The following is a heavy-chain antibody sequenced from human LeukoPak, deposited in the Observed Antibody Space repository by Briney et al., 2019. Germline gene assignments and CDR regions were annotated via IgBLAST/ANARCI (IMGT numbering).Heavy chain of an antibody. Sequence: GGSLRLSCAASGFTFSTYAMSWVRQTPGKGLEWVAATSSSDAGTYHADSVRGRFTISRDNSKNTLYLQMNSLRAEDAAVYFCAKAPVTSCRGAYCYPFDSWGQGTLVTVSS. CDR3: AKAPVTSCRGAYCYPFDS. J-gene: IGHJ4*02. D-gene: IGHD3-22*01. CDR2: TSSSDAGT. V-gene: IGHV3-23*01. CDR1: GFTFSTYA.